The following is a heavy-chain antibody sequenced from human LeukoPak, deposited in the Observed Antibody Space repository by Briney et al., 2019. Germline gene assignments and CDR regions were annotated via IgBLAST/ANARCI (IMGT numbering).Heavy chain of an antibody. CDR3: TSSSFDY. D-gene: IGHD6-6*01. J-gene: IGHJ4*02. Sequence: GGSLRLSYAASGFTFDDYAMHWVRQAPGKGLEWVSGISWNSGSIGYADSVKGRFTISRDNAKNSLYLQMNSLRAEDMALYYCTSSSFDYWGQGTLVTVSS. CDR2: ISWNSGSI. V-gene: IGHV3-9*03. CDR1: GFTFDDYA.